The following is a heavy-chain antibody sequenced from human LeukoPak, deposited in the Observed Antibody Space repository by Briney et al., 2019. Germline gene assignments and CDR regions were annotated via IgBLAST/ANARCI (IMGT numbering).Heavy chain of an antibody. CDR2: IYYSGST. Sequence: SETLSLTCTVSGGSISSSSYYWGWIRQPPGKGLEWIGSIYYSGSTYYNPSLKSRVTISVDTSKNQFSLKLSSVTAADTAVYYCARDRPLGFDSAFDIWGQGTMVTVSS. J-gene: IGHJ3*02. D-gene: IGHD3-10*01. CDR1: GGSISSSSYY. V-gene: IGHV4-39*07. CDR3: ARDRPLGFDSAFDI.